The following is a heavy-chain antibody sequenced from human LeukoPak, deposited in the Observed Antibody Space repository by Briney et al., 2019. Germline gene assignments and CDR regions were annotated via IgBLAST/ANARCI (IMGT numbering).Heavy chain of an antibody. CDR1: GFTFNEFW. J-gene: IGHJ4*02. CDR2: IHKDGLHT. D-gene: IGHD6-25*01. CDR3: ARESEAAGTYYLDH. V-gene: IGHV3-74*01. Sequence: GGSLRLSCAAFGFTFNEFWMHWVRQAPGKGLMWVSRIHKDGLHTWYADSMKGRFTISRDNAENTVYLQLNSLRVEDTAVYYCARESEAAGTYYLDHWGQGNLVTVSS.